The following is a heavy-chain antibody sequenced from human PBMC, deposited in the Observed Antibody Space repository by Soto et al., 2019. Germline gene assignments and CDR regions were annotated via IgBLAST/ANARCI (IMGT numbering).Heavy chain of an antibody. CDR1: GYTFTSYG. J-gene: IGHJ6*02. CDR2: ISAYNGNT. CDR3: AREYYDFWSGYFLPPYYYYGMDV. V-gene: IGHV1-18*01. Sequence: EASVKVSCKASGYTFTSYGISWVRQAPGQGLEWMGWISAYNGNTNYAQKLQGRVTMTTDTSTSTAYMELRSLRSDDTAVYYCAREYYDFWSGYFLPPYYYYGMDVWGQGTTVTVPS. D-gene: IGHD3-3*01.